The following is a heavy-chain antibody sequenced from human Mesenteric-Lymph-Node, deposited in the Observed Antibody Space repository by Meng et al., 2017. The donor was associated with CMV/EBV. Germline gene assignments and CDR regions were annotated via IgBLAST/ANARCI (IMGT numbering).Heavy chain of an antibody. CDR3: ARNSDLG. CDR2: IFGAGKT. Sequence: LSLTCAISGYSVSANYISWVRQAPGKGLEWVSVIFGAGKTNYADSVKGRFTISRDNSKNTVSLQMNSLTVEDTAIYYCARNSDLGWGQGTVVTVSS. J-gene: IGHJ1*01. V-gene: IGHV3-66*02. CDR1: GYSVSANY. D-gene: IGHD2-21*01.